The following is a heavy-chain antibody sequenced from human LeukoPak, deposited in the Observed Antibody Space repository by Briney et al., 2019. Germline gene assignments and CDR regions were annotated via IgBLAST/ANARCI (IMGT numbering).Heavy chain of an antibody. D-gene: IGHD3-3*01. Sequence: PSETLSLTCAVYGGSFSGYYWSWIRQPPGKGLEWIGEINHSGSTNYNPSLKSRVTISVDTSKNQFSLKLSSVTAADTAVYYCARGRYYDFWSASHPFFDYWGQGTLVTVSS. CDR3: ARGRYYDFWSASHPFFDY. J-gene: IGHJ4*02. V-gene: IGHV4-34*01. CDR1: GGSFSGYY. CDR2: INHSGST.